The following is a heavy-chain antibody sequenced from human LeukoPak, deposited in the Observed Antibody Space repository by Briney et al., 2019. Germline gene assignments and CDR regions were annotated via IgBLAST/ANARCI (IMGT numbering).Heavy chain of an antibody. D-gene: IGHD2/OR15-2a*01. Sequence: GGSQRLSRASSVPTHSIHVTHCVPDAPAKGREGGAYIRSDGTKRDYAESLKGGHIISRDNPKNTLYLQKKTQRTEDTAVYLCASRPSHSERCTFYYWGRGRLVTVCS. CDR3: ASRPSHSERCTFYY. V-gene: IGHV3-30*02. J-gene: IGHJ4*02. CDR2: IRSDGTKR. CDR1: VPTHSIHV.